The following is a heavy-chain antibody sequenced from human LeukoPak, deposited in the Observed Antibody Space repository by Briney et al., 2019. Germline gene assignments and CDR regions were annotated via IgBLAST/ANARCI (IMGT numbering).Heavy chain of an antibody. J-gene: IGHJ4*02. CDR1: GFTFSSYS. CDR3: ANTYYDYVWGSN. CDR2: ISSGSSTI. Sequence: GGSLRLSCAASGFTFSSYSMNWVRQAPGKGLEWVSYISSGSSTIYYADSVKGRFTISRDNAKNSLYLQMNSLRDEDTAVYYCANTYYDYVWGSNWSQGTLVTVSS. V-gene: IGHV3-48*02. D-gene: IGHD3-16*01.